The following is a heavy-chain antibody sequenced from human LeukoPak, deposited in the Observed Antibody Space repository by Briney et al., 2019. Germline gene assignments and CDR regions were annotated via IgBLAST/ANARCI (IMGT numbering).Heavy chain of an antibody. CDR1: GYTFTSYT. V-gene: IGHV1-18*01. D-gene: IGHD6-6*01. J-gene: IGHJ4*02. Sequence: RWASVKVSCKASGYTFTSYTMNWVRQAPGQGLEWMGWISAYNGNTNYAQKLQGRVTMTTDTSTSTAYMELRSLRSDDTAVYYCASLPDRGIAARFPTTQGGKNYWGQGTLVTVSS. CDR2: ISAYNGNT. CDR3: ASLPDRGIAARFPTTQGGKNY.